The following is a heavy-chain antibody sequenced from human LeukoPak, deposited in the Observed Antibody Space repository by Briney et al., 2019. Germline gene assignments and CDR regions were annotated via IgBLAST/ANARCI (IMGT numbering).Heavy chain of an antibody. CDR1: GGSFSGYY. CDR3: ARDTHRITSRQFDP. V-gene: IGHV4-34*01. CDR2: INHSGST. D-gene: IGHD3-16*01. Sequence: PSETLSLTCAIYGGSFSGYYWSWIRQPPGKGLEWIGEINHSGSTNYNPSLKSRVTISVDTSKNQFSLKLSSVTAADTAVYYCARDTHRITSRQFDPWGQGTLVTVSS. J-gene: IGHJ5*02.